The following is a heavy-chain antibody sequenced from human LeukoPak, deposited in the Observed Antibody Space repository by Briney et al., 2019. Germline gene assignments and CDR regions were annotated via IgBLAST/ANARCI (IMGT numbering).Heavy chain of an antibody. Sequence: ASVKVSCKASGYTFTGYYMHWVRQAPGQGLEWMGWINPNSGGTNYAQKFQGGVTMTRDTSISTAYMELSRLRSDDTAVYYCARTYYDFWSGEPFDYWGQGTLVTVSS. CDR2: INPNSGGT. V-gene: IGHV1-2*02. CDR1: GYTFTGYY. D-gene: IGHD3-3*01. CDR3: ARTYYDFWSGEPFDY. J-gene: IGHJ4*02.